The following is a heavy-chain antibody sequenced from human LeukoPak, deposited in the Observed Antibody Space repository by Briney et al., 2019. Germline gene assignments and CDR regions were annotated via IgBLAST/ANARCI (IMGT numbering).Heavy chain of an antibody. J-gene: IGHJ6*02. CDR3: ATQSSVLRFLEWLSLGGMDV. D-gene: IGHD3-3*01. V-gene: IGHV1-2*03. CDR2: INPNSGGT. Sequence: LVASVKVSCKASGYTFTGYYMHWVRQAPGQGLEWMGWINPNSGGTNYAQKFQGRVTMTRDTSTSTAYMELSRLRSDDTAVYYCATQSSVLRFLEWLSLGGMDVWGQGTTVTVSS. CDR1: GYTFTGYY.